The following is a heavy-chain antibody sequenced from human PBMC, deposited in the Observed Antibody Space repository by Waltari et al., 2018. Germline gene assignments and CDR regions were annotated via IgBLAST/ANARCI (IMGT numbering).Heavy chain of an antibody. V-gene: IGHV4-34*01. CDR1: GGSFSGYY. J-gene: IGHJ5*02. Sequence: QVQLQQWGAGLLKPSETLSLTCAVYGGSFSGYYWSWIRQPPGKGLAWIGEINRSGSHNDNPSLKSRVTISVDTSQNQFSLKLSSVTAADTAVYYCARGRRYSSSRNWFDPWGQGTLVTVSS. CDR3: ARGRRYSSSRNWFDP. CDR2: INRSGSH. D-gene: IGHD6-6*01.